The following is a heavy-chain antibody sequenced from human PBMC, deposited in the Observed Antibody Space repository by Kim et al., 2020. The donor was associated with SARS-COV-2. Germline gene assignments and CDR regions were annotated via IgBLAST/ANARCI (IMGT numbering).Heavy chain of an antibody. Sequence: VDSVKGRFTITRDHAQNSLYLQMNRLRAEETAVYYCARDQGGYAGGTFDYWGQGTLVTVSS. J-gene: IGHJ4*02. V-gene: IGHV3-7*03. CDR3: ARDQGGYAGGTFDY. D-gene: IGHD6-13*01.